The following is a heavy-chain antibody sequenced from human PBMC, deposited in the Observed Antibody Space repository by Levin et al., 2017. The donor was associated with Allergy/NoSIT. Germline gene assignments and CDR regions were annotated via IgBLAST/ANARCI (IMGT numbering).Heavy chain of an antibody. CDR1: GILFSSYD. CDR2: ISAGGNYI. D-gene: IGHD3-22*01. CDR3: ASWAMYHYDRSAFDYFYYAMDV. V-gene: IGHV3-21*01. Sequence: SCAASGILFSSYDMNWVRQAPGKGLEWVSSISAGGNYIYYADSVKGRFTISRDNAKNSLFLQMNILRAEDTAVYYCASWAMYHYDRSAFDYFYYAMDVWGQGTTVTVSS. J-gene: IGHJ6*02.